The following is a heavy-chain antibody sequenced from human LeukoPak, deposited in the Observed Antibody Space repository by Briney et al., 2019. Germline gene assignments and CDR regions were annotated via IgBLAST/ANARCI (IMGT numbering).Heavy chain of an antibody. V-gene: IGHV4-34*01. CDR2: INHSGST. CDR1: GGSFGGYY. D-gene: IGHD3-10*01. CDR3: ARGRAYYGSGSYYNDFDY. J-gene: IGHJ4*02. Sequence: SETLSLTCAVYGGSFGGYYWSWIRQPPGKGLEWIGEINHSGSTNYNPSLKSRVTISVDTSKNQFSLKLSSVTAADTAVYYCARGRAYYGSGSYYNDFDYWGQGTLVTVSS.